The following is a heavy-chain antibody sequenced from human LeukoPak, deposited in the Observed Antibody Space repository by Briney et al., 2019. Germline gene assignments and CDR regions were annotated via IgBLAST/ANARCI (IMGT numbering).Heavy chain of an antibody. V-gene: IGHV1-69*13. CDR2: IIPIFGTA. CDR1: GGTFSSYA. D-gene: IGHD4-23*01. J-gene: IGHJ6*04. CDR3: ARGGVTSVVDV. Sequence: ASVKVSCKASGGTFSSYAISWVRQAPGQGPEWMGGIIPIFGTANYAQKFQGRVTITADESTSTAYMELRSLTSDDTAVYYCARGGVTSVVDVWGKGTTVTISS.